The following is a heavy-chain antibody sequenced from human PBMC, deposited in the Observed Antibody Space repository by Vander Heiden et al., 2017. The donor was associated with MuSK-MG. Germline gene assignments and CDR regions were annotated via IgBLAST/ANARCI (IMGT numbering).Heavy chain of an antibody. J-gene: IGHJ6*02. CDR3: AREYGDYYYYYGMDV. V-gene: IGHV3-21*01. Sequence: EVQLVESGGGLVKPGGSLRLSCAASGLTFSSYSMNWVRQAPGKGLEWVSSISSSSSYIYYADSVKGRFTISRDNAKNSLYLQMNSLRAEDTAVYYCAREYGDYYYYYGMDVWGQGTTVTVSS. CDR1: GLTFSSYS. CDR2: ISSSSSYI. D-gene: IGHD4-17*01.